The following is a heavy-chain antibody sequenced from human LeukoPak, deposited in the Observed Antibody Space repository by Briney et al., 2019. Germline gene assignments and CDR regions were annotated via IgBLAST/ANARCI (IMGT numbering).Heavy chain of an antibody. J-gene: IGHJ4*02. CDR3: ARGGSNYDLLTGSYYFDF. Sequence: SETLSLTCTVSGGSISSGGYYWSWIRQPPGKGLEWIGYISDSGSTKYNPSLESRDTISVDTSKNQFSLKLTSVTAADTAVYYCARGGSNYDLLTGSYYFDFWGQGTLVTVSS. CDR1: GGSISSGGYY. V-gene: IGHV4-61*08. CDR2: ISDSGST. D-gene: IGHD3-9*01.